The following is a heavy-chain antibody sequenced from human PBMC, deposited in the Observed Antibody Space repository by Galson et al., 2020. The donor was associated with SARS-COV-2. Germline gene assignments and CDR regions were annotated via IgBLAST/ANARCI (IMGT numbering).Heavy chain of an antibody. V-gene: IGHV3-7*01. D-gene: IGHD1-26*01. J-gene: IGHJ2*01. CDR2: IKQDGSEK. CDR1: GFTFSSYW. Sequence: GGSLRLSCAASGFTFSSYWMSWVRQAPGKGLEWVANIKQDGSEKYYVDSVKGRFTISRDNAKNSLYLQMNSLRAEDTAVYYCARVYWVEWELRGWYFDLWGRGTLVTVSS. CDR3: ARVYWVEWELRGWYFDL.